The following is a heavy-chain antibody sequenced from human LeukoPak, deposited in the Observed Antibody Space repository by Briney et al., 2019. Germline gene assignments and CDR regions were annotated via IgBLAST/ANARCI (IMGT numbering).Heavy chain of an antibody. V-gene: IGHV4-59*08. Sequence: PSETLSLTCTVSGGSISSYYWSWIRQPPGKGLEWIGYIYYSGSTNYNPSLKSRVTIFVDTSRNQFSLKLSSVTASDTAVYYCATLLLSSPDLWGRGTLVTVSS. CDR2: IYYSGST. CDR3: ATLLLSSPDL. D-gene: IGHD3-10*01. J-gene: IGHJ2*01. CDR1: GGSISSYY.